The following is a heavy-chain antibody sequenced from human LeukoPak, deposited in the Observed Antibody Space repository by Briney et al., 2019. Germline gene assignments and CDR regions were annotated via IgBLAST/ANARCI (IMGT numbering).Heavy chain of an antibody. CDR3: AGDYYDSSGYSGCCAFDI. V-gene: IGHV4-59*01. Sequence: SETLSLTCTVSGASIRNYYWSWIRQSPGKGLEWIGEINHSGSTNYNPSLKSRVTISVDTSKNQFSLKLSSVTAADTAVYYCAGDYYDSSGYSGCCAFDIWGQGTMVTVSS. J-gene: IGHJ3*02. CDR1: GASIRNYY. CDR2: INHSGST. D-gene: IGHD3-22*01.